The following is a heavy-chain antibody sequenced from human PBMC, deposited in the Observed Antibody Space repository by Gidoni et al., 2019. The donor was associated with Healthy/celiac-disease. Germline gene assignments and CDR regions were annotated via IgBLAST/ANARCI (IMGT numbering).Heavy chain of an antibody. CDR3: ARNYDSSGWSYRLGYYYYGMDV. CDR1: GFTFSDYS. D-gene: IGHD3-22*01. CDR2: ISSSGSTI. Sequence: QVQLVESGGCLVKPGGSLGLSCAPSGFTFSDYSIRLIRQAPGKGLEWVSYISSSGSTIYYADSVKGRFTISRDNAKNSLYLQMNSLRAEDTAVYYCARNYDSSGWSYRLGYYYYGMDVWGQGTTVTVSS. J-gene: IGHJ6*02. V-gene: IGHV3-11*01.